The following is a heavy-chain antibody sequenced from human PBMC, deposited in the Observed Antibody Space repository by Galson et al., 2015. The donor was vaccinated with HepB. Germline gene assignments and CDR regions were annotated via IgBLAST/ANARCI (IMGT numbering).Heavy chain of an antibody. CDR3: ASAYYYDSGLGAFDI. J-gene: IGHJ3*02. CDR2: IYPGDSDT. V-gene: IGHV5-51*01. Sequence: QSGAEVKKSGESLKISCKGSGYNFNIYWIGWVRQLPGKGLEWMGIIYPGDSDTRYSPSFQGQVTISADKSISTAYLQWSSLKASDTAMYYCASAYYYDSGLGAFDIWGQGTMVTVSS. D-gene: IGHD3-22*01. CDR1: GYNFNIYW.